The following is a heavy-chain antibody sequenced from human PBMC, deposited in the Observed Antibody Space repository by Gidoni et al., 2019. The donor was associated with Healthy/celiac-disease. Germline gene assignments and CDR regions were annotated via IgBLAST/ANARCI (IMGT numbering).Heavy chain of an antibody. CDR3: ARVQTAWIEYYYYGMDV. J-gene: IGHJ6*02. CDR1: GFTFSSYA. D-gene: IGHD2-21*02. Sequence: EVQLVESGGGLVQPGGSLRLSCAASGFTFSSYAMQWVRKAPGTGLEYVSSISSNWGSTYYENSVKVRFTISRDNAKNKLYLQMGSLRAEDMAVYYCARVQTAWIEYYYYGMDVWGQGTTVTVSS. CDR2: ISSNWGST. V-gene: IGHV3-64*01.